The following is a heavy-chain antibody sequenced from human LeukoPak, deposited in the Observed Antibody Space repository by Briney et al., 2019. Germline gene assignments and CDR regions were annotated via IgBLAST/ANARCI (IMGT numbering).Heavy chain of an antibody. J-gene: IGHJ4*02. CDR3: VQFYSGSYPQLEY. D-gene: IGHD3-10*01. Sequence: GGSLRLSCVASGFTFSRYGMHWVRQAPGKGLEWVALISYDGSNKYYANAGKGRFTISRDNSKNTLYVQMNSLRVEDTAVYYCVQFYSGSYPQLEYWGQGTLVTVSS. CDR2: ISYDGSNK. CDR1: GFTFSRYG. V-gene: IGHV3-30*03.